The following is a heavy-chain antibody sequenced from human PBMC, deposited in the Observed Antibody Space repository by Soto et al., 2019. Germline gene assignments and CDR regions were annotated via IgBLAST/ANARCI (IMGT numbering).Heavy chain of an antibody. Sequence: SGPTLVNPTETLTLTCTVSGFSLSNARMGVSWIRQPPGKALEWLAHIFSNDEKSYSTSLKSRLTISKDTSKSQVVLTMTNMDPVDTATYYCARIPPTPYDILTGYYPYYYYGMDVWGQGTTVTVSS. CDR2: IFSNDEK. J-gene: IGHJ6*02. CDR3: ARIPPTPYDILTGYYPYYYYGMDV. D-gene: IGHD3-9*01. CDR1: GFSLSNARMG. V-gene: IGHV2-26*01.